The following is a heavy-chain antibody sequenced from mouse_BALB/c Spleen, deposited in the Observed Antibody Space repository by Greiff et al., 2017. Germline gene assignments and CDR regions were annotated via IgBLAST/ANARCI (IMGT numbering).Heavy chain of an antibody. Sequence: EVQLVESGPGLVKPSQSLSLTCSVTGYSITSGYYWNWIRQFPGNKLEWMGYISYDGSNNYNPSLKNRISITRDTSKNQFFLKLNSVTTEDTATYYCARKGYYDYAGFDYWGQGTTLTVSS. CDR1: GYSITSGYY. CDR3: ARKGYYDYAGFDY. D-gene: IGHD2-4*01. V-gene: IGHV3-6*02. CDR2: ISYDGSN. J-gene: IGHJ2*01.